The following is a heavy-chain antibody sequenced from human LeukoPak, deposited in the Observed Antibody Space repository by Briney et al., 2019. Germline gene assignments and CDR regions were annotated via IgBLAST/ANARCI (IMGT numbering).Heavy chain of an antibody. CDR2: IVGSGTSA. J-gene: IGHJ6*02. CDR3: TRGGLYLTDALDV. D-gene: IGHD2-8*01. V-gene: IGHV3-11*01. CDR1: GFPFSDYY. Sequence: GGSLRLSCAASGFPFSDYYMNWIRQAPGKGLEWISYIVGSGTSAYYADSVKGRFSISRDNAKKSLYLQVNNLRAEDTAVYYCTRGGLYLTDALDVWGRGTTVTVS.